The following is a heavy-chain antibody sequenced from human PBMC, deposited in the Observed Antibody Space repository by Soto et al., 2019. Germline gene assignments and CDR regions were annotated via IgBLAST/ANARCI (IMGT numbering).Heavy chain of an antibody. CDR2: MNPNTGDT. J-gene: IGHJ4*02. CDR3: ARSNFGSGVYFDY. Sequence: ASVKVSCKASGYTFSNYDVNGVRQATGQGLEWMGWMNPNTGDTGYPQKFQGRVTMTRDTSITTAYMELSSLGSEDTAMYYCARSNFGSGVYFDYCGQRTPVAVSS. D-gene: IGHD3-10*01. V-gene: IGHV1-8*01. CDR1: GYTFSNYD.